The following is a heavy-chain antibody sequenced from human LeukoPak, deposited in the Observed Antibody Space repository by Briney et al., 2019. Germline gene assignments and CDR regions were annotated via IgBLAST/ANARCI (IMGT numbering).Heavy chain of an antibody. V-gene: IGHV5-51*01. J-gene: IGHJ3*02. Sequence: GESLKISCKGSGYSFTSYWIGWVRQMPGKGLEWMGIIYPGDSDTRYSPSFQGQVTISADKSISTAYLQWSSLKASDTAMYYCARGRGDIVVVPAGNDAFDIWGQGTMVTVSS. D-gene: IGHD2-2*01. CDR2: IYPGDSDT. CDR1: GYSFTSYW. CDR3: ARGRGDIVVVPAGNDAFDI.